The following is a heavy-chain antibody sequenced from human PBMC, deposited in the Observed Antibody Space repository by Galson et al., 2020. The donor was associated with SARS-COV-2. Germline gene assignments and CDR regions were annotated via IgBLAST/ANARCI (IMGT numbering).Heavy chain of an antibody. J-gene: IGHJ5*01. Sequence: GESLKISCQGSGYTFTNHWIAWVRQTPGKGLEWMGIIHPGDFDTRYSPSFQGQVIISADKSITAVSLHWTTVKTSDPAIYYCARTMSATAGAFDSWGQGTLVTVSS. V-gene: IGHV5-51*01. CDR3: ARTMSATAGAFDS. CDR2: IHPGDFDT. CDR1: GYTFTNHW. D-gene: IGHD3-10*02.